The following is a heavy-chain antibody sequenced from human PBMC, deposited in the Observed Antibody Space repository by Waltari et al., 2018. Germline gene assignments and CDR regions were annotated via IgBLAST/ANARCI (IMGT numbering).Heavy chain of an antibody. J-gene: IGHJ3*02. CDR3: ATNRPLDI. V-gene: IGHV3-53*02. CDR1: GFTVSSKY. CDR2: FYSGGST. Sequence: EVQQVETGGGLIQPGGSLRLSCAASGFTVSSKYMNWVRQAPGKGLEWVSIFYSGGSTFYADSVKGRFTISRDKSKNTLYLQMNSLRAEDTAVYYCATNRPLDIWGQGTMVTVSS.